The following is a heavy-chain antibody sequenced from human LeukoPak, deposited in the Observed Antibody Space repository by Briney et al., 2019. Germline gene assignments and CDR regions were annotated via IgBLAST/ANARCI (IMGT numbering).Heavy chain of an antibody. CDR3: ARAPGGYYYGMDV. D-gene: IGHD1-14*01. CDR1: GYTFTGYY. CDR2: INPNSGGT. J-gene: IGHJ6*02. Sequence: ASVKVSCKASGYTFTGYYMHWVRQAPGQGLEWMGWINPNSGGTNYAQKFQGWVTMTRDTSISTAYMELSRLRSDDTAMYYCARAPGGYYYGMDVWGQGTTVTVSS. V-gene: IGHV1-2*04.